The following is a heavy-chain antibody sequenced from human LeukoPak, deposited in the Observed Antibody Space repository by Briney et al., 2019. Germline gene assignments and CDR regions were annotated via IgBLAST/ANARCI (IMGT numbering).Heavy chain of an antibody. CDR1: GGTFSSFA. V-gene: IGHV1-69*06. D-gene: IGHD3-10*01. J-gene: IGHJ6*03. Sequence: SVKVSCKASGGTFSSFAISYVRQTPGQGLEWMGGIIPIFATVNYAQKFQGRVTITAAKSTSTAYMELSSLRFEDTAVYYCASRPYFSGSGYFHYYMDVWGKGTTVTVSS. CDR3: ASRPYFSGSGYFHYYMDV. CDR2: IIPIFATV.